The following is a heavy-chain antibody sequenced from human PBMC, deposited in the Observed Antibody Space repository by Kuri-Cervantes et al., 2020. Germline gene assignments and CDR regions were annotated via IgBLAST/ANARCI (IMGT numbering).Heavy chain of an antibody. Sequence: SVKVSCKASGGTFSSYAISWVRRAPGQGLEWMGGIIPIFGTANYAQKFQGRVTITADESTSTAYMELSSLRSEDTAVYYCAREVLGTAMANWFDPWGQGTLVTVSS. CDR2: IIPIFGTA. J-gene: IGHJ5*02. CDR3: AREVLGTAMANWFDP. CDR1: GGTFSSYA. D-gene: IGHD5-18*01. V-gene: IGHV1-69*13.